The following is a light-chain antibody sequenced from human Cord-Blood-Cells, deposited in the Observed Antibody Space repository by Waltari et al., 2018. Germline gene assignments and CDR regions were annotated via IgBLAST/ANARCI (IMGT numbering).Light chain of an antibody. CDR1: QSISSY. Sequence: DIQLTQSPSSLSASVGDRVTITCRASQSISSYLNWYQQKPGKAPKRLIYAASSLQSGVPSRFSGSGSGTDFTLTISSLQPEDFATYYCQQSYSTPYTFGQRTKLEIK. V-gene: IGKV1-39*01. J-gene: IGKJ2*01. CDR2: AAS. CDR3: QQSYSTPYT.